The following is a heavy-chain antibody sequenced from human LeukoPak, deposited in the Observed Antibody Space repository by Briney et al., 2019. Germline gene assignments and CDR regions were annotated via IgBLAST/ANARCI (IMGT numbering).Heavy chain of an antibody. V-gene: IGHV1-46*01. CDR3: ARADGFWSGRYYYYYMDV. Sequence: ASVKVSCKASGYTFTSYYMHWVRQPPGQGLEWMGIINPSGGSTSYAQKFQGRVTMTRDMSTSTVYMELSSLRSEDTAVYYCARADGFWSGRYYYYYMDVWGKGTTVTVSS. CDR1: GYTFTSYY. J-gene: IGHJ6*03. CDR2: INPSGGST. D-gene: IGHD3-3*01.